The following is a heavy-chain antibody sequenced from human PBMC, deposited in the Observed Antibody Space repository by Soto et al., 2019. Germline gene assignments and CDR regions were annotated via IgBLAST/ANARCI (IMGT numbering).Heavy chain of an antibody. Sequence: SETLSLTCAVSGYSISSGYYWGWIRQPPGKGLEWIGSIYHSGSTYYNPSLKSRVTISVDTSKNQFSLKLSSVTAADTAVYYCASYDFWSRYYKDTSVRYGMDVWGQGTRVTVSS. V-gene: IGHV4-38-2*01. J-gene: IGHJ6*02. D-gene: IGHD3-3*01. CDR3: ASYDFWSRYYKDTSVRYGMDV. CDR2: IYHSGST. CDR1: GYSISSGYY.